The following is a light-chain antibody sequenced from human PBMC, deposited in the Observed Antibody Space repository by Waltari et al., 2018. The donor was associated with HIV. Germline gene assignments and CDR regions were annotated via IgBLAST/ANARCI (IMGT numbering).Light chain of an antibody. J-gene: IGLJ2*01. CDR3: LLSYSGARPVV. V-gene: IGLV7-46*01. CDR2: DTS. CDR1: TGAVTSGHY. Sequence: VTQEPSLTVSPGGTVTLTCGSSTGAVTSGHYPYWFQQKPGQAPRTLIYDTSNKHSWTPARFSGSLLGGKAALTLSGAQPEDEAEYYCLLSYSGARPVVFGGGTKLTVL.